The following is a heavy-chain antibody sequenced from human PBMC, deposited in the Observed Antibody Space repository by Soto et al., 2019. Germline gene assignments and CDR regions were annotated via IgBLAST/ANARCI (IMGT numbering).Heavy chain of an antibody. V-gene: IGHV4-30-4*08. CDR1: GGYLANSEHY. D-gene: IGHD3-3*01. CDR3: ARGGLDDFWSGYLYHIDS. J-gene: IGHJ4*02. Sequence: PSETLSLTYTFSGGYLANSEHYLRWIRQHPGKGLEWIGYIYLSGFTYSNPSLKSRVTMSIDTSKNQFSLKLSSVTAADTAVYYCARGGLDDFWSGYLYHIDSWGLGTLVTVSS. CDR2: IYLSGFT.